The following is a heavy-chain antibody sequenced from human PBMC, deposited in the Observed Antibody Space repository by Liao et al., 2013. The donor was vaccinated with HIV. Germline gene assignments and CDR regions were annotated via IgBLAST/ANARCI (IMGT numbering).Heavy chain of an antibody. V-gene: IGHV4-39*07. Sequence: QLQLQESGPGLVKPSETLSLTCTVSGGSISSSSDYWGWIRQPPGKGLEWIGTIYYTGSTYYNPSLKSRVTISVDTSKNQFSLKVTYVTAADTAVYYCARGGGGKGFDSWGQGILVTVSS. J-gene: IGHJ4*02. CDR3: ARGGGGKGFDS. CDR2: IYYTGST. CDR1: GGSISSSSDY. D-gene: IGHD4-23*01.